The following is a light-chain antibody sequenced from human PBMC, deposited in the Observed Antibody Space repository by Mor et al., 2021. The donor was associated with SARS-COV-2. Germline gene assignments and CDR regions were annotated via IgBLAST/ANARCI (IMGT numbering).Light chain of an antibody. CDR2: YDD. CDR3: ASWDDSLNAWV. V-gene: IGLV1-36*01. J-gene: IGLJ3*02. Sequence: SNIGDNGVNWYQQFPGKAPKLLIYYDDLKPSGVSDRFSGSKSGTSASLAISGLQSEDEADYYCASWDDSLNAWVFGGGTKVTVL. CDR1: SNIGDNG.